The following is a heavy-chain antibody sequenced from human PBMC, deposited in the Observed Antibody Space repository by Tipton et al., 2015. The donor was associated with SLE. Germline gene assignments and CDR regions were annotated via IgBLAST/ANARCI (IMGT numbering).Heavy chain of an antibody. V-gene: IGHV4-34*01. D-gene: IGHD3-10*01. CDR3: ASLRTEYYYGSRADY. J-gene: IGHJ4*02. CDR1: GGSFSGYY. Sequence: LRLSCAVYGGSFSGYYWSRIRQPPGKGLEWIGEINHSGSTNYNPSLKSRVTISVDTSKNQFSLKLSSVTAADTAVYYCASLRTEYYYGSRADYWGQGTLVTVSS. CDR2: INHSGST.